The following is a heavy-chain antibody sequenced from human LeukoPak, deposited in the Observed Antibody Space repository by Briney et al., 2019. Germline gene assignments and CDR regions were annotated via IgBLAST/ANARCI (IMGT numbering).Heavy chain of an antibody. CDR2: INPSGGST. CDR3: ARSVRMITTGFDY. V-gene: IGHV1-46*01. Sequence: VASVKVSRKASGYTFTSYYMHWVRQAPGQGLEWMGIINPSGGSTSYAQKFQGRVTMTRDTSTSTVYMELSSLRSGDTAVYYCARSVRMITTGFDYWGQGTLVTVSS. J-gene: IGHJ4*02. D-gene: IGHD3-16*01. CDR1: GYTFTSYY.